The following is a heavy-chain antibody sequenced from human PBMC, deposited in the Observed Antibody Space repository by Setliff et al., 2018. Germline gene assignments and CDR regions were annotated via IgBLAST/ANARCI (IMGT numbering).Heavy chain of an antibody. CDR3: ARGGVEQLAGRPLKGYYYGMDV. Sequence: GESLKISCKGSGYSFTSYWIGWVRQMPGKGLEWMGIIYPGDSDTRYSPSFQGQVTISADKSINTAYVQWSSLKASDTAMYYCARGGVEQLAGRPLKGYYYGMDVWGQGTTVTVSS. D-gene: IGHD6-6*01. J-gene: IGHJ6*02. V-gene: IGHV5-51*01. CDR2: IYPGDSDT. CDR1: GYSFTSYW.